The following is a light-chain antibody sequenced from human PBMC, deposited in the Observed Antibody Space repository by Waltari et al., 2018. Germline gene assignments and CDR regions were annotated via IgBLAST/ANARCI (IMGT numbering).Light chain of an antibody. CDR2: KDS. V-gene: IGLV3-27*01. J-gene: IGLJ2*01. CDR3: YSAADNNLL. Sequence: SYELTQPSSVSVSPGQTATITCSGNVLAKKYVRWFQQKPGQAPVVVIYKDSERPYGHPWRFSGSSSGTTVTLTIGGAQLEDEADYYCYSAADNNLLFGGGTKLTVL. CDR1: VLAKKY.